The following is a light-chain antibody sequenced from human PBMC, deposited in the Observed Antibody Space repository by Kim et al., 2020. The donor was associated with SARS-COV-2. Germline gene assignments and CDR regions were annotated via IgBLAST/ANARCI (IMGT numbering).Light chain of an antibody. CDR1: RSNIGSNY. Sequence: QSVLTQPPSVSASPGQKVTISCSGSRSNIGSNYVSWYQQFQETAPKPLIYDNNKRASGIPDRFSGSKSDTSATLGITGLQTGDEADYYCGTWDYSLSAWVFGGGTKLTVL. CDR3: GTWDYSLSAWV. J-gene: IGLJ3*02. V-gene: IGLV1-51*01. CDR2: DNN.